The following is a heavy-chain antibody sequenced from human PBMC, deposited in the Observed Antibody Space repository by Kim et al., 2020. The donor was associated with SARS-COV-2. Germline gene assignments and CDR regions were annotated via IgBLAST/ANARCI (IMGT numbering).Heavy chain of an antibody. D-gene: IGHD2-15*01. J-gene: IGHJ4*02. CDR1: GYTLSEVS. CDR3: ATSWNSGAFDN. V-gene: IGHV1-24*01. CDR2: FDPEDEET. Sequence: ASVKVSCKVSGYTLSEVSIHWVRQVPGNGLEWMGGFDPEDEETNFAHKFQGRVTVTDDTSIDTAYLELSSLKSDDTAVYYCATSWNSGAFDNWGQGTLVT.